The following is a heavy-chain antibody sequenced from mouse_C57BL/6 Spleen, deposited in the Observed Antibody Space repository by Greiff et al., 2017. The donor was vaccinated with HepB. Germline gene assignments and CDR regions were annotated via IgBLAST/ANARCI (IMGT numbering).Heavy chain of an antibody. D-gene: IGHD1-1*01. J-gene: IGHJ4*01. CDR1: GYTFTSYW. CDR3: ARAITTVAGAMDY. V-gene: IGHV1-7*01. Sequence: VQLQQSGAELAKPGASVKLSCKASGYTFTSYWMHWVNQRPGQGLEWIGYINPSSGYTKYNQKFKDKATLTADKSSSTAYMQLSSLTYEDSAVYYCARAITTVAGAMDYWGQGTSVTVSS. CDR2: INPSSGYT.